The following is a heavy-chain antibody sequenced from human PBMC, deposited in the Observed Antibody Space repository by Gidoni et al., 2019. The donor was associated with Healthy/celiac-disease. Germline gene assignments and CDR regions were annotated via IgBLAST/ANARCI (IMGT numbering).Heavy chain of an antibody. CDR2: IRYDGSNK. V-gene: IGHV3-30*02. J-gene: IGHJ3*02. D-gene: IGHD6-19*01. CDR3: AKAPGIAVGDAFDI. Sequence: QVQLVESGGGVVQPGGSLSLSCAASGFTFSSYGMHWVRQAPGKGLEWGAFIRYDGSNKYYADSVKGRFTISRDNSKNTLYLQMNSLRAEDTAVYYCAKAPGIAVGDAFDIWGQGTMVTGSS. CDR1: GFTFSSYG.